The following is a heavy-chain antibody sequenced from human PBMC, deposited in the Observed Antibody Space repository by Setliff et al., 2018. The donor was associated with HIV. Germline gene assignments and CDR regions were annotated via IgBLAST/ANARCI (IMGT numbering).Heavy chain of an antibody. CDR2: VHISGSV. CDR1: GGSVSRSDYY. CDR3: ARHDMRHYDFWSGSPSHWFDP. V-gene: IGHV4-61*02. J-gene: IGHJ5*02. Sequence: SETLSLTCTVSGGSVSRSDYYWSWIRQPAGGGLEWIGRVHISGSVNYNPSLRSRVSISIDTSKNQFSLKLSSVTAADTAVYYCARHDMRHYDFWSGSPSHWFDPWGQGTLVTVSS. D-gene: IGHD3-3*01.